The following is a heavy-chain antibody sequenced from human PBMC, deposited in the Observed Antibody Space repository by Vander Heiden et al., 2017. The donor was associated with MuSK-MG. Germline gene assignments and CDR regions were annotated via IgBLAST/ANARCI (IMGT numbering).Heavy chain of an antibody. CDR1: GFSFSSYG. Sequence: QVQLVESGGGVVQPGRSLRPSCAASGFSFSSYGMHWVRQAPGQGREWVAVISYDGSSKYYADSVKGRFTISRDNSKNTLYLQMNSLRAEDTAVYYCAKDGPVAGTSDYYYYMDVWGKGTTVTVSS. CDR2: ISYDGSSK. CDR3: AKDGPVAGTSDYYYYMDV. J-gene: IGHJ6*03. V-gene: IGHV3-30*18. D-gene: IGHD6-19*01.